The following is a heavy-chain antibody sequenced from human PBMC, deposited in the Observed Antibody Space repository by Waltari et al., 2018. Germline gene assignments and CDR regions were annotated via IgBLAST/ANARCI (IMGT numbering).Heavy chain of an antibody. Sequence: QVQLQESGPGLVKPSQTLSLTCTASGGSISSCSYYWLWLRHHPGKGLEWIGFIYYSGNTYYTPSLKSLVTISVDTSKNQFSLNLSSVTAADTAVYYWARSVWGSASYYFDYWGQGALVTVSS. CDR3: ARSVWGSASYYFDY. CDR1: GGSISSCSYY. CDR2: IYYSGNT. D-gene: IGHD3-16*01. V-gene: IGHV4-31*01. J-gene: IGHJ4*02.